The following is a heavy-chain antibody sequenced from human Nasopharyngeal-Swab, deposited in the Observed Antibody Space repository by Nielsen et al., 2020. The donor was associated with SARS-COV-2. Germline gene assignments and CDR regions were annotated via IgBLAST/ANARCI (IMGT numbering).Heavy chain of an antibody. V-gene: IGHV3-30-3*01. CDR2: ISYDGSKK. Sequence: GSLKISCAASGFPFSSYAMHWVRQAPGKGLEWVAVISYDGSKKYYADSVKGRFTISRDNSKNTLYLQMNSLRAEDTAVYYCARDQGSSWYTYYYYYGMDVWGQGTTVTVSS. CDR3: ARDQGSSWYTYYYYYGMDV. D-gene: IGHD6-13*01. CDR1: GFPFSSYA. J-gene: IGHJ6*02.